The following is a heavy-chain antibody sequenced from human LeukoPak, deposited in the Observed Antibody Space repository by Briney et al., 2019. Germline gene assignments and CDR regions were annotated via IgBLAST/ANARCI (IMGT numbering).Heavy chain of an antibody. D-gene: IGHD5-12*01. CDR2: GYYSGST. V-gene: IGHV4-39*01. CDR3: ARGRGSRDYWGSYYMDV. J-gene: IGHJ6*03. Sequence: SETLSLTCTVSGGSISSSNYFWGWIRQPPGKGLEWIGSGYYSGSTYYNPSLKSRVTISVDTSKNQFSLKLSSVTAADTAVYYCARGRGSRDYWGSYYMDVWGKGTTVTVSS. CDR1: GGSISSSNYF.